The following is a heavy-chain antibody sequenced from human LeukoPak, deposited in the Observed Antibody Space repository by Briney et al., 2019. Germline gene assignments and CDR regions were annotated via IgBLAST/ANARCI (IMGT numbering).Heavy chain of an antibody. J-gene: IGHJ6*02. CDR2: MSPNSGKT. CDR3: ARGTGMVPTNWGFFYFYGLDV. Sequence: ASVKVSCKASGYTFSSHDINWVRQATGQGLEWMGWMSPNSGKTDHAQQFQGRVDMTMNTSITTVYMELSGLTSDDTAMYYCARGTGMVPTNWGFFYFYGLDVWGQGTTVTVSS. D-gene: IGHD7-27*01. V-gene: IGHV1-8*01. CDR1: GYTFSSHD.